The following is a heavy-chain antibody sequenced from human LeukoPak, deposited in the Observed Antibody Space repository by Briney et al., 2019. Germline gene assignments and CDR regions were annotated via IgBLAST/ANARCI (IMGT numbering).Heavy chain of an antibody. J-gene: IGHJ4*02. CDR1: GYTFTGYY. Sequence: GASVKVSCKASGYTFTGYYMHWVRQAPGQGLEWMGWINPNSGGTNYAQKFQGRVTMTRDTSISTAYMELSRLRSDDTAVYYCARVSSDSGWYSEPWLYYFDYWGQGTLVTVSS. V-gene: IGHV1-2*02. CDR2: INPNSGGT. D-gene: IGHD6-19*01. CDR3: ARVSSDSGWYSEPWLYYFDY.